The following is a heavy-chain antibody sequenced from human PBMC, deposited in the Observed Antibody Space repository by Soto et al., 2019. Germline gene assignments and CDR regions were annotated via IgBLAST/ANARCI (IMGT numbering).Heavy chain of an antibody. J-gene: IGHJ5*02. CDR2: ISSSSSYI. CDR3: ERALYYYDSSGYYSP. CDR1: GFTFSSYS. D-gene: IGHD3-22*01. Sequence: PGGSLRLSCAASGFTFSSYSMNWVRQAPGKGLEWVSSISSSSSYIYYADSVKGRFTISRDNAKNSLYLQMNSLRAEDTAVYYCERALYYYDSSGYYSPWGQGTLVNVSS. V-gene: IGHV3-21*01.